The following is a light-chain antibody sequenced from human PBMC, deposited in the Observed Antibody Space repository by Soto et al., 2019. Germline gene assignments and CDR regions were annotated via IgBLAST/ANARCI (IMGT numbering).Light chain of an antibody. CDR2: WAS. Sequence: DIVMAQSPDSLAVSLVERATINCKSSQSLLYSSNSKNYLAWYQRKPGQPPKLLIYWASTRESGVPDRFSGSGSGTDFTLTISSLQAEDVAVYYCQQYYSVPLTFGGGTTVEIK. CDR3: QQYYSVPLT. V-gene: IGKV4-1*01. CDR1: QSLLYSSNSKNY. J-gene: IGKJ4*01.